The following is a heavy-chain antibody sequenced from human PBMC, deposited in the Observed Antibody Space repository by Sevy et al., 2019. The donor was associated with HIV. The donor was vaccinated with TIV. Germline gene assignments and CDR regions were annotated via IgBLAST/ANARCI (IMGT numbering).Heavy chain of an antibody. CDR1: GFTFSSYS. J-gene: IGHJ6*02. D-gene: IGHD1-26*01. Sequence: GGSLRLACAASGFTFSSYSMNWVRQAPGKGLEWVSSFSSSSSYIYYADSVEGRFTISRDNAKNSLYLQMNSLRAEDTAVYYCARDMVGAFYYYYYGMDVWGQGTTVTVSS. V-gene: IGHV3-21*01. CDR3: ARDMVGAFYYYYYGMDV. CDR2: FSSSSSYI.